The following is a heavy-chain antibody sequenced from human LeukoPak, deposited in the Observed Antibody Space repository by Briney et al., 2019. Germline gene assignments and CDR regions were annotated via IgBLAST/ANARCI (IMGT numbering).Heavy chain of an antibody. V-gene: IGHV4-61*01. D-gene: IGHD3-3*01. CDR2: IYYSGST. Sequence: KTSETLSLTCTVSGGSVSSGSYYWSWIRQPPGKGLEWIGYIYYSGSTNYNPSLKSRVTISVDTSKNQFSLKLSSVTAADTAVYYCARAVGGGYYDFWSGYYTPFDYWGRGTLVTVSS. J-gene: IGHJ4*02. CDR3: ARAVGGGYYDFWSGYYTPFDY. CDR1: GGSVSSGSYY.